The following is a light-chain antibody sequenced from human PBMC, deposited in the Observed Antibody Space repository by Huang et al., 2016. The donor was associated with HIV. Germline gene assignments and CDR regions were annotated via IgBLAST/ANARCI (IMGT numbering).Light chain of an antibody. CDR2: LAS. J-gene: IGKJ2*01. V-gene: IGKV4-1*01. Sequence: DIVMTQSPDSLAVSLGERATINRKSSQSLLYNSNNKNYLAWYQQKPGQPPNLLIYLASSRKSGVPDRFSGSGSETDFTLTISSLQAEDVAVYYCQQHYSSPPTFGQGTKLEIK. CDR3: QQHYSSPPT. CDR1: QSLLYNSNNKNY.